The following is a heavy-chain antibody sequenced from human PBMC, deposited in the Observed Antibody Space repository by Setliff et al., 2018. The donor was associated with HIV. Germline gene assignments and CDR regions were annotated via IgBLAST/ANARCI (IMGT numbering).Heavy chain of an antibody. J-gene: IGHJ4*02. V-gene: IGHV3-30*03. Sequence: GGSLRLSCAVSGFTLSHAYMSWVRRAPGKGLEWVAVISYDGSNKYYADSVKGRFTISRDNSKKTLYLQMNSLRPEDTAVYSCARAFSDYNSAFDYWGQGTLVTVSS. CDR3: ARAFSDYNSAFDY. D-gene: IGHD5-12*01. CDR1: GFTLSHAY. CDR2: ISYDGSNK.